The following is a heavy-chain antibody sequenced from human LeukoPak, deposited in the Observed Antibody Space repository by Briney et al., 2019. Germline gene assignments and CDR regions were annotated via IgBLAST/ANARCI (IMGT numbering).Heavy chain of an antibody. D-gene: IGHD6-19*01. CDR1: GFTFSDYW. CDR3: ARDLRSGYSSY. J-gene: IGHJ4*02. V-gene: IGHV3-7*01. CDR2: IKQDGSEK. Sequence: GRSLRLSCAGSGFTFSDYWMSWVRQAPGKGLEWVANIKQDGSEKYYVDSVKGRFTISRDNAKNSLYLQMNSLRAEDTAVYYCARDLRSGYSSYWGQGTLVTVSS.